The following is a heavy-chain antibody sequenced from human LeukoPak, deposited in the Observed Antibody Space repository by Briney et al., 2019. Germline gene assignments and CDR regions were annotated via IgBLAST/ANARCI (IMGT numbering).Heavy chain of an antibody. J-gene: IGHJ4*02. CDR3: ARVDTAMVIDY. Sequence: SVRVSCKASGGTFSSYAISWVRQAPGQGLEWMGRIIPILGIANYAQKFQGRVTITADKSTSTAYMELSSLRSEDTAVYYCARVDTAMVIDYWGQGTLVTVSS. V-gene: IGHV1-69*04. CDR2: IIPILGIA. CDR1: GGTFSSYA. D-gene: IGHD5-18*01.